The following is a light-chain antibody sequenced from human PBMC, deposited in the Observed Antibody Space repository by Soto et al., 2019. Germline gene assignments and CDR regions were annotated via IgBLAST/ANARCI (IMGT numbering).Light chain of an antibody. Sequence: DIQMTQSPSSLSASVGDRVTITCRASQSISSYLNWYQQKPGKAPKLLIYAASSLLSGVPSRFSGTGSGTDFTLTISSLQPEDFATYYCQQSYSTPRTFGQGTKVEI. CDR1: QSISSY. J-gene: IGKJ1*01. CDR2: AAS. V-gene: IGKV1-39*01. CDR3: QQSYSTPRT.